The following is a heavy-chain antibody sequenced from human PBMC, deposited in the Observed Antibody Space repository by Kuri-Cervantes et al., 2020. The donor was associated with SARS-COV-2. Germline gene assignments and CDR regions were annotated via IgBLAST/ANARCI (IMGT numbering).Heavy chain of an antibody. Sequence: GESLKISCAASGLTFSSYWMHWVRQAPGKGLEWVAFIRYDGSNKYYADSVKGRFTISRDNSKNTLYLQTNSLRVEDTAVYYRAKSGRRYDVWGQGTMVTVSS. CDR2: IRYDGSNK. CDR1: GLTFSSYW. J-gene: IGHJ3*01. V-gene: IGHV3-30*02. D-gene: IGHD3-10*01. CDR3: AKSGRRYDV.